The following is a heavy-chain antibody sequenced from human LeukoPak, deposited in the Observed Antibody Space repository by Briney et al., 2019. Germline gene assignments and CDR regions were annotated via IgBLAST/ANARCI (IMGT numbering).Heavy chain of an antibody. CDR1: GFTFSSYG. CDR3: AKEKNSYSSSSGQGY. D-gene: IGHD6-6*01. CDR2: IRYDGSNK. Sequence: GGSLRLSCAASGFTFSSYGLHWVRQAPGKGLEWVAFIRYDGSNKYYADSVKGRLTISRDNSKNTLYLQMTSLRGDDTAVYYCAKEKNSYSSSSGQGYWGQGTLVTVSS. V-gene: IGHV3-30*02. J-gene: IGHJ4*02.